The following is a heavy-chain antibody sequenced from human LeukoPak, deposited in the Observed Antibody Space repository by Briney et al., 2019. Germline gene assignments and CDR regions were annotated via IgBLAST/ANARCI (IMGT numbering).Heavy chain of an antibody. CDR3: ARQVLLTGYYFDY. J-gene: IGHJ4*02. CDR1: GGSVGSTTYY. CDR2: IDYRGTT. Sequence: PSETLSLTCTVSGGSVGSTTYYWGWIRQPPGKGLEWIGHIDYRGTTYYNPSLKSRVAISADTSKNQFSLKLSSVTAADTAVYYCARQVLLTGYYFDYWGQGTLVTVSS. V-gene: IGHV4-39*01. D-gene: IGHD7-27*01.